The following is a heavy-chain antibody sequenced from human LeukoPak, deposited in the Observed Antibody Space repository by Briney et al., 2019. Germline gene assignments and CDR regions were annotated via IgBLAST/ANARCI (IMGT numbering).Heavy chain of an antibody. CDR1: GFTFSSYE. Sequence: GGSLRLSCAASGFTFSSYEMNWVRQAPGKGLEWVSYISSSGSTIYYADSVKGRFTISRDNAKNSLYLQMNSLRAEDTALYYCAREGQWLAPFDYWGQGTLVTVSS. CDR3: AREGQWLAPFDY. D-gene: IGHD6-19*01. V-gene: IGHV3-48*03. CDR2: ISSSGSTI. J-gene: IGHJ4*02.